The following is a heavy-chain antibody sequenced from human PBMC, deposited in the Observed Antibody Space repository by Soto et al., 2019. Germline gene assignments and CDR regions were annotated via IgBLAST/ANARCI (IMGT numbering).Heavy chain of an antibody. D-gene: IGHD3-22*01. V-gene: IGHV3-23*01. CDR3: AKGESSVSARDFDP. Sequence: GGSLRLSCEASGFTFNNYAIVWVRQAPGKGLEWVSGITSSGAAYYADSVKGRFTISRDNSKNTLYLQMNSLRAEDTAVYYCAKGESSVSARDFDPWGQGTLVTVSS. CDR2: ITSSGAA. CDR1: GFTFNNYA. J-gene: IGHJ5*02.